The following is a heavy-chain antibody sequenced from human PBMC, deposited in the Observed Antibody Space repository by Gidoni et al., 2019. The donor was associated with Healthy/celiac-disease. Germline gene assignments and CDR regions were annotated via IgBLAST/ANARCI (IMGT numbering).Heavy chain of an antibody. D-gene: IGHD2-2*01. CDR1: GGSIRSSSYY. CDR3: ARLEVIVVVPAAMGHWFDP. Sequence: QLQLQESGPGLVKPSETLSLTCTVSGGSIRSSSYYWGWIRQPPGKGLEWIGSIYYSGSTYYNPSLKSRVTISVDTSKNQFSLKLSSVTAADTAVYYCARLEVIVVVPAAMGHWFDPWGQGTLVTVSS. J-gene: IGHJ5*02. V-gene: IGHV4-39*01. CDR2: IYYSGST.